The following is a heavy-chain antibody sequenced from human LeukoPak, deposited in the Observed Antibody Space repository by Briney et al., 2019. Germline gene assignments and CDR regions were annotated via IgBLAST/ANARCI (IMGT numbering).Heavy chain of an antibody. J-gene: IGHJ4*02. D-gene: IGHD4-17*01. Sequence: GASVKVSCKASGYTFTSYYMHWVRQPPGQGLEWMGIINPSGGSTSYAQKFQGRVTMTRDTSTSTVYMELSSLRSEDTAVYYCARGMGSTVTTYYFDYWGQGTLVTVSS. CDR3: ARGMGSTVTTYYFDY. CDR2: INPSGGST. V-gene: IGHV1-46*01. CDR1: GYTFTSYY.